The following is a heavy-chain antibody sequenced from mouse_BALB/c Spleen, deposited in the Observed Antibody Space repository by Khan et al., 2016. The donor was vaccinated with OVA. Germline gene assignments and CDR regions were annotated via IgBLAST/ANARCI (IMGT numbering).Heavy chain of an antibody. CDR1: GYTFTSYW. Sequence: VQLQQSGAELARPGASVKLSCKASGYTFTSYWMQWVKQRPGQGLEWIGAIYPGIGDTRYTQKFRGKATLTADKSSTTAYMHLSSLASEDSAVYYCARTGGTYDGYFVYFDVWGAGTTVTGSS. V-gene: IGHV1-87*01. CDR2: IYPGIGDT. CDR3: ARTGGTYDGYFVYFDV. D-gene: IGHD2-3*01. J-gene: IGHJ1*01.